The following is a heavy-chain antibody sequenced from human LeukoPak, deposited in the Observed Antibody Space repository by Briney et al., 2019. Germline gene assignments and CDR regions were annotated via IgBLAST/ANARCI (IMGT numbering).Heavy chain of an antibody. CDR3: ARQGVYYDSSGYYDY. CDR1: GYSFTSYW. V-gene: IGHV5-51*01. CDR2: IYPGDSDT. J-gene: IGHJ4*02. Sequence: GEPLKISCKGSGYSFTSYWIGWVRQMPGKGLEWMGIIYPGDSDTRYSPSFQGQVTISADKSISTAYLQWSSLKASDTAMYYCARQGVYYDSSGYYDYWGQGTLVTVSS. D-gene: IGHD3-22*01.